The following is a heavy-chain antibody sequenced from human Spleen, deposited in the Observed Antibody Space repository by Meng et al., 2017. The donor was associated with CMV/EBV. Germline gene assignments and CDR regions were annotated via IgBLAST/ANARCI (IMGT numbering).Heavy chain of an antibody. D-gene: IGHD4-17*01. CDR1: GFSLSTSGGD. J-gene: IGHJ4*02. CDR2: IYWYATP. V-gene: IGHV2-5*01. Sequence: CTFSGFSLSTSGGDRGWIRQPPRKALEWLALIYWYATPPSTPSLTLRLTITKDTSNNQVVLRMTNMDPVDTATYYFAHRRDVDSFDFWGQGTLVTVSS. CDR3: AHRRDVDSFDF.